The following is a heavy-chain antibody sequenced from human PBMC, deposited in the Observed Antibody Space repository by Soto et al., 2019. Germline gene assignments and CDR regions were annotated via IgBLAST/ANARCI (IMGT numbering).Heavy chain of an antibody. CDR2: ISAYNGNT. Sequence: QVQLVQSGAAVKKPGASVKVSCKASGYTFTSYGFSWVRQAPGQGLEWMGWISAYNGNTNYAQKLQGRVTMTTDTPTSTAYMELRSLRPDDTAVYYCASYHLNSYYYGMDVWGQGTTVTVSS. V-gene: IGHV1-18*01. CDR3: ASYHLNSYYYGMDV. J-gene: IGHJ6*02. CDR1: GYTFTSYG.